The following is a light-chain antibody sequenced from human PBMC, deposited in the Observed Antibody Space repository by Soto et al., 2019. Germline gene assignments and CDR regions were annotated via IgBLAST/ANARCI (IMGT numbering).Light chain of an antibody. V-gene: IGLV2-14*01. CDR1: SSAVGIYNY. Sequence: QSVLTQPASVSGSPGQSIAISCTGSSSAVGIYNYVSWYQQHPGKVPKLIIYEVTNRPSGVSNRFSGSKSGNTASLTISGLQAEDEADYYCSSYTTSSTRVFGTGTKVTVL. CDR2: EVT. J-gene: IGLJ1*01. CDR3: SSYTTSSTRV.